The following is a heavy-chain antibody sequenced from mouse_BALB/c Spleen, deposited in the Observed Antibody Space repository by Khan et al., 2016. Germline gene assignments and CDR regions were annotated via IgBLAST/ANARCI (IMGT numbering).Heavy chain of an antibody. CDR1: GFNIKDTY. CDR2: IDPASGNT. Sequence: VRLQQSGAELVKPGASVKLSCTASGFNIKDTYMHWVKQRPEQGLEWIGRIDPASGNTNYDPTFQGQATITADTSSNTAYLQLSSLTSEDTAVYYCARSPYEYDVGLADWGQGTLVTVSA. J-gene: IGHJ3*01. D-gene: IGHD2-4*01. CDR3: ARSPYEYDVGLAD. V-gene: IGHV14-3*02.